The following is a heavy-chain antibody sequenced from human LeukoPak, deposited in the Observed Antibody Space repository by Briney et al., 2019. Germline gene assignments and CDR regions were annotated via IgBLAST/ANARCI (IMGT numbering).Heavy chain of an antibody. CDR2: INPNSGDT. D-gene: IGHD2-2*01. CDR3: ARDYCSSTSCLFDY. J-gene: IGHJ4*02. CDR1: GYTFTGYY. Sequence: ASVKVSCKASGYTFTGYYMHWVRQAPGQGLEWMGRINPNSGDTNYAQNFQGRVTMTRDTSISTAYMEPSRLRSDDTAVYYCARDYCSSTSCLFDYWGQGTLVTVSS. V-gene: IGHV1-2*06.